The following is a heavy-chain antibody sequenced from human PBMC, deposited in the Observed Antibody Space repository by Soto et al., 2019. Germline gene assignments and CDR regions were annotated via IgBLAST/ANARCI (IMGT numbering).Heavy chain of an antibody. Sequence: QVQLVESGGGVVQPGRSLRLSCAASGFAFRTYGMHWVRQAPGKGLEWVALISYDGSDEYYADSVEGRFTISRDNSRNTLYLQMNSLRAADTAVYYCAKVLPDDFWSGSPLVGMDVWGQGTTVTVSS. CDR3: AKVLPDDFWSGSPLVGMDV. CDR2: ISYDGSDE. J-gene: IGHJ6*02. V-gene: IGHV3-30*18. D-gene: IGHD3-3*01. CDR1: GFAFRTYG.